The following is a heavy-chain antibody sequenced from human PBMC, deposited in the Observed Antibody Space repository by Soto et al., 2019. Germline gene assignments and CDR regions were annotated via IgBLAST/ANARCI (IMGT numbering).Heavy chain of an antibody. CDR1: GSTFSSSE. V-gene: IGHV3-48*03. CDR3: ASVNLRFSYGIDV. J-gene: IGHJ6*02. CDR2: ISKSSSVI. Sequence: EVQLVESGGGLVQPGGSLRLSCAASGSTFSSSEMPWVRQAPGKGLEWVSYISKSSSVIYYADSVKGRFTISRDNAKNLLYLQMNSLRAKDTAVYFCASVNLRFSYGIDVWGQGTTVTVSS. D-gene: IGHD3-3*01.